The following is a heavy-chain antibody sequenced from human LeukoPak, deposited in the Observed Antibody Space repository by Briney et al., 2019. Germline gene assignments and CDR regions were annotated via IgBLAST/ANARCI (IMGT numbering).Heavy chain of an antibody. CDR2: IYYNGNT. Sequence: TSETLSLTCTVSGGSISTDNCHWGWIRQPPGKGLEWIGSIYYNGNTYYNPSLKSRVTISVDTSKNQFPLKVYSVTAADTAVYYCTRVGGHDYYDSSGPYGMDVWGQGTTVTVSS. D-gene: IGHD3-22*01. V-gene: IGHV4-39*06. J-gene: IGHJ6*02. CDR3: TRVGGHDYYDSSGPYGMDV. CDR1: GGSISTDNCH.